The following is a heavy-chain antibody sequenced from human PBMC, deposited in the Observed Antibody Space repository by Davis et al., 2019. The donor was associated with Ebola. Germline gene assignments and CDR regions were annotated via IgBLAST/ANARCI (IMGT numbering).Heavy chain of an antibody. CDR2: ISAYNGNT. CDR3: ARIPDLGYYSGMDV. V-gene: IGHV1-18*04. D-gene: IGHD7-27*01. Sequence: AASVKVSCKASGYTFTSYGISWVRQAPGQGLEWMGWISAYNGNTNYAQKVQGRVTMTTDTSTSTVYMELRSLKSDDTAVYYCARIPDLGYYSGMDVWGQGTTVTVSS. CDR1: GYTFTSYG. J-gene: IGHJ6*01.